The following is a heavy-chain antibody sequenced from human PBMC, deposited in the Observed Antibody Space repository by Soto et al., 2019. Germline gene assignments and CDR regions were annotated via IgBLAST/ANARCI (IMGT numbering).Heavy chain of an antibody. D-gene: IGHD5-12*01. CDR3: ARVVEMATISH. Sequence: ETLSLTCTVSGGSISSYYWSWVRQPPGKGLEWIGYIYYSGSTNYNPSLKSRVTISVDTSKNQFSLKLSSVTAADTAVYYCARVVEMATISHWGQGTLVTVSS. CDR1: GGSISSYY. J-gene: IGHJ4*02. V-gene: IGHV4-59*01. CDR2: IYYSGST.